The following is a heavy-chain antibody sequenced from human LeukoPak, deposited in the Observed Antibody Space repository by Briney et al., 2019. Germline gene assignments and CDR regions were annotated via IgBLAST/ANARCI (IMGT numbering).Heavy chain of an antibody. D-gene: IGHD2-2*01. V-gene: IGHV4-59*01. CDR2: IYYSGST. CDR1: GGSISSYY. CDR3: ARDSPASLDY. J-gene: IGHJ4*02. Sequence: SETLSLTCTVSGGSISSYYWSWIRQPPGKGLEWIGYIYYSGSTNYNPSLKSRVTISVDTSKNQFSLELSSVTAADTAVYYCARDSPASLDYWGQGTLVTVSS.